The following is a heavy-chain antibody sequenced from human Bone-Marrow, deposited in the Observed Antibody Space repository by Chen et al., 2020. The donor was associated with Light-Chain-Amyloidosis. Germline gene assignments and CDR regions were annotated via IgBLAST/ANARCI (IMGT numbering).Heavy chain of an antibody. CDR1: GFTFSSYA. D-gene: IGHD3-22*01. J-gene: IGHJ6*02. CDR2: ISYDGSNK. Sequence: GFTFSSYAMHWVRQAPGKGLEWVAVISYDGSNKYYADSVKGRFTISRDNSKNKLYLQMNSLRAEDTAVYYCARGGYYYDSSGYQPPGFSWGYYYYYSMDVWGQGTTVTVSS. CDR3: ARGGYYYDSSGYQPPGFSWGYYYYYSMDV. V-gene: IGHV3-30-3*01.